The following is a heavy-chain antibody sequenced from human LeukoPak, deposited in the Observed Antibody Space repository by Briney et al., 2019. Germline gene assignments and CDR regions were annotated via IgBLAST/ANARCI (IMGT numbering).Heavy chain of an antibody. CDR1: GYIFTNYG. CDR3: ARDGGGRYGTTLLDY. J-gene: IGHJ4*02. Sequence: GASVKVSCKASGYIFTNYGIHWVRRAPGQRLECMGWINAGNGNIKYSQNFQGRVTFTGDTSASTVYMEFNSLRSEDTAVYYCARDGGGRYGTTLLDYWGQGTLVTVSS. D-gene: IGHD1/OR15-1a*01. V-gene: IGHV1-3*01. CDR2: INAGNGNI.